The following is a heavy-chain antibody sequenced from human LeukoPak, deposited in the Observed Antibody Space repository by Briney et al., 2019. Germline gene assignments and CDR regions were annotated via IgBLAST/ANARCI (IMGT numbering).Heavy chain of an antibody. Sequence: SETLSLTCTVSGDSISSGDYYWSWIRQPAGKGLEWIGRISSSGSTNYNPSLKSRVTISVDTSKNEFSLKLSSVTAADTAVYYCARGSAPAYQHYYYYMDVWGKGTTVTVSS. CDR2: ISSSGST. CDR3: ARGSAPAYQHYYYYMDV. J-gene: IGHJ6*03. V-gene: IGHV4-61*02. CDR1: GDSISSGDYY. D-gene: IGHD3-16*01.